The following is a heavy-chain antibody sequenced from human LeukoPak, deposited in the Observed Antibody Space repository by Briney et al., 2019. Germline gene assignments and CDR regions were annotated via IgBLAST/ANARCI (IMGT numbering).Heavy chain of an antibody. Sequence: GGSLRLSCAASGFSFSSYVMRWVRQAPGKGLTWVSRISHDGTDTNYADSVRGRFTISRDNARNTLYLQMNSLRDDDTAVYYCSRDVNFLFFDVWGRGTPVTVSS. CDR3: SRDVNFLFFDV. CDR1: GFSFSSYV. D-gene: IGHD5-24*01. V-gene: IGHV3-74*01. CDR2: ISHDGTDT. J-gene: IGHJ2*01.